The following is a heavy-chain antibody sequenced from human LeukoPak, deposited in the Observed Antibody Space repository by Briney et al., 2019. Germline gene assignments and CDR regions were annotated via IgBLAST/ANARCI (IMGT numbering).Heavy chain of an antibody. V-gene: IGHV1-2*02. J-gene: IGHJ4*02. D-gene: IGHD4-23*01. CDR3: ARASTVVTHFDY. CDR1: GYTFINYG. Sequence: ASVKVSCKASGYTFINYGITWVRQAPGQGLEWMGWINPNSGGTNYAQKFQGRVTMTRDTSISTAYMELSRLRSDDTAVYYCARASTVVTHFDYWGQGTLVTVSS. CDR2: INPNSGGT.